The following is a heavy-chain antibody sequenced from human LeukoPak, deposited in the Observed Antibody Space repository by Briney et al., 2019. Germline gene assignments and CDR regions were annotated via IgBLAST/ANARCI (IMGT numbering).Heavy chain of an antibody. CDR2: IYYSGST. J-gene: IGHJ4*02. D-gene: IGHD5-24*01. Sequence: SETLSLTCAVYGGSFSGYYWSWIRQPPGKGLEWIGYIYYSGSTNYNPSLKSRVTISVDTSKNQFSLKLSSVTAADTAVYYCARGDGYNSDWGQGTLVTVSS. V-gene: IGHV4-59*01. CDR1: GGSFSGYY. CDR3: ARGDGYNSD.